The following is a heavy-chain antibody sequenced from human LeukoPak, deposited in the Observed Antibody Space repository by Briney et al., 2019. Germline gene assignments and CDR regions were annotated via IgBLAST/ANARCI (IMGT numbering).Heavy chain of an antibody. V-gene: IGHV4-34*08. CDR3: ATRGGWYMSEIDY. CDR1: GFTFSSYA. CDR2: INHSGST. D-gene: IGHD6-19*01. Sequence: GSLRLSCAASGFTFSSYAMSWVRQAPGKGLEWIGEINHSGSTNYNPSLKSRVTISVDTSKNQFSLKLSSVTAADTAVYYCATRGGWYMSEIDYWGQGTLVTVSS. J-gene: IGHJ4*02.